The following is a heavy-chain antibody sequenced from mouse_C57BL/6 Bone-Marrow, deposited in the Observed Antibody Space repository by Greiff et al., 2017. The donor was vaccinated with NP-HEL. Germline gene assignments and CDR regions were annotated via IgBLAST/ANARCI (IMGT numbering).Heavy chain of an antibody. D-gene: IGHD1-1*01. CDR3: ASRGSSYRYFDV. Sequence: VQLQQPGAELVKPGASVKMSCKASGYTFTSYWITWVKQRPGQGLEWIGDIYPGSGSTNYNEKFKSKATLTVDTSSSTAYMQLSSLTSEDSAVYCCASRGSSYRYFDVWGTGTTVTVSS. CDR1: GYTFTSYW. CDR2: IYPGSGST. V-gene: IGHV1-55*01. J-gene: IGHJ1*03.